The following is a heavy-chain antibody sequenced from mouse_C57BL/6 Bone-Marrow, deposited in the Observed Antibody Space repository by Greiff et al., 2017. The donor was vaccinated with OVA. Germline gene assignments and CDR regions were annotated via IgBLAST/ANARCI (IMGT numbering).Heavy chain of an antibody. CDR3: ARVIYYYGSREDYYFDY. J-gene: IGHJ2*01. Sequence: QVQLQQPGAELVKPGASVKLSCKASGYTFTSYWMHWVKQRPGQGLEWIGMIHPNSGSTNYNEKFKSKATLTVDKSSSTAYMQLSSLTSEDSAVYYCARVIYYYGSREDYYFDYWGQGTTLTVSS. D-gene: IGHD1-1*01. V-gene: IGHV1-64*01. CDR1: GYTFTSYW. CDR2: IHPNSGST.